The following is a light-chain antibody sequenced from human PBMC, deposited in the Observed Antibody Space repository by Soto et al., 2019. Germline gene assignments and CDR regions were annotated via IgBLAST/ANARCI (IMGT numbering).Light chain of an antibody. CDR3: QQFNTCPRS. V-gene: IGKV1-5*01. Sequence: DVQMTQSLSTLSASVGDRVTISCLTSQIIRSRLAWYQQKPGKAPKLLIYDASSLESGVPSRFSGSGSGTELTLTISSLQPDDFATYYCQQFNTCPRSFGGGTKVEI. CDR1: QIIRSR. J-gene: IGKJ4*02. CDR2: DAS.